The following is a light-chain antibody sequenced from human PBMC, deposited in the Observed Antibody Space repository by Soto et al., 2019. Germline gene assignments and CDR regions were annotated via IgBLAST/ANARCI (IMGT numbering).Light chain of an antibody. J-gene: IGKJ2*01. CDR1: QSVNNY. V-gene: IGKV1-39*01. CDR2: SAP. CDR3: QQSFITPPTT. Sequence: DVQMTQSPSSLSASVGDRVTITCRASQSVNNYLNWYQQKPGRAPNLLIYSAPTLQSGVPSRFSGSGSGTDFTLPISSLQLEDFATYYCQQSFITPPTTFGQGTKVEIK.